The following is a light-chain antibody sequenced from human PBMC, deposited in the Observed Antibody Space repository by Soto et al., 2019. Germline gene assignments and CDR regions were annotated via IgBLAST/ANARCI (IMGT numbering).Light chain of an antibody. Sequence: EIVLTQSPGTLSLSPGERATLSCRASQSVINSYLAWYQQKPGQAPRLLMYGASTRATGIPDRFTGSGSGTDFTLTISRLEPEDFAVYYCQQYGSSPNTFGKGTKVEIK. J-gene: IGKJ1*01. V-gene: IGKV3-20*01. CDR1: QSVINSY. CDR3: QQYGSSPNT. CDR2: GAS.